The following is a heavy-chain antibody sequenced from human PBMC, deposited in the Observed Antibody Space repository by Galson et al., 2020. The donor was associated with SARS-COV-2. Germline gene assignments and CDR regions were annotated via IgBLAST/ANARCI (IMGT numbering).Heavy chain of an antibody. Sequence: SETLSLTCTVSGGSITGSTYSWSWVRQPPGKGLEWIGYIYHSGSTQYNPSLQSRVTVSVDRSQNQISLVLNSVTAADTAVYYCARFNRQYALDIWGQGTTVTVSS. CDR1: GGSITGSTYS. CDR2: IYHSGST. J-gene: IGHJ3*02. CDR3: ARFNRQYALDI. D-gene: IGHD6-19*01. V-gene: IGHV4-30-2*01.